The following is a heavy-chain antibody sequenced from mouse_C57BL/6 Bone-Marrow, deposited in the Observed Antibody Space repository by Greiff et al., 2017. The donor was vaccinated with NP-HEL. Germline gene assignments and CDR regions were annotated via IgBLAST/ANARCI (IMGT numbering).Heavy chain of an antibody. Sequence: EVKLVESGGGLVKPGGSLKLSCAASGFPFSSYAMSWVRQTPEKRLEWVATISDGGSYTYYPDNVKGRFTISRDNAKTNLYLQMSHLKSEDTAMYYCARDDYKGDYWGQGTSVTVSS. CDR3: ARDDYKGDY. J-gene: IGHJ4*01. CDR2: ISDGGSYT. D-gene: IGHD2-12*01. CDR1: GFPFSSYA. V-gene: IGHV5-4*01.